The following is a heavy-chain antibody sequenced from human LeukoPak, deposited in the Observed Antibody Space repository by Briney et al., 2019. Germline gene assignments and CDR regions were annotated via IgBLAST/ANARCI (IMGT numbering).Heavy chain of an antibody. CDR2: ISSSGSTI. CDR3: ARGGYDYDY. J-gene: IGHJ4*02. Sequence: GGSLRLSCAASGFTFSSYEMNWVRQAPGKGLEWVSYISSSGSTIYYADSVKGRFTISGGNAKNSLYLQMNSLRAEDTAVYYCARGGYDYDYWGQGTLVTVSS. V-gene: IGHV3-48*03. CDR1: GFTFSSYE. D-gene: IGHD5-12*01.